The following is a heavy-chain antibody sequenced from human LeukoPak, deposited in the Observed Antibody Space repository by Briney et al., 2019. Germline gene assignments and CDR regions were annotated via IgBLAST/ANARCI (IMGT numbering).Heavy chain of an antibody. CDR2: IYYSGST. CDR3: ARGRDGDYDAHYMDV. CDR1: GGSISSYY. J-gene: IGHJ6*03. D-gene: IGHD4-17*01. V-gene: IGHV4-59*01. Sequence: SETLSLTCTVSGGSISSYYWSWIRQPPGKGLEWIGYIYYSGSTNYNPSLKSRVTISVDTSKNQFSLKLSSVTAADTAVYYCARGRDGDYDAHYMDVWGKGTTVTVSS.